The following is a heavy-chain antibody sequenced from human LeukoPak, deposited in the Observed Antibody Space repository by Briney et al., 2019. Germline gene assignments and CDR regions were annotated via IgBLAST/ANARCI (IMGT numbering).Heavy chain of an antibody. V-gene: IGHV3-30-3*01. CDR1: GFTFSSYA. Sequence: PGRSLRLSCAASGFTFSSYAMHWVRQAPGKGLEWVAVTSYDGSNKYYADSVKGRFTISRDNSKNTLYLQMNSLRAEDTAVYYCARDRSSYDFWSGYSYYFDYWGQGTLVTVSS. CDR2: TSYDGSNK. CDR3: ARDRSSYDFWSGYSYYFDY. D-gene: IGHD3-3*01. J-gene: IGHJ4*02.